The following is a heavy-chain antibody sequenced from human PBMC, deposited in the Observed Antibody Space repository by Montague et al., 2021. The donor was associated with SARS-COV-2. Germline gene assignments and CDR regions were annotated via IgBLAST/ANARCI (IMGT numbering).Heavy chain of an antibody. D-gene: IGHD3-22*01. CDR3: VRAYITMIVVVSAFDI. V-gene: IGHV4-31*03. CDR1: GGSISSGGYY. J-gene: IGHJ3*02. CDR2: IYYSGST. Sequence: TLSLTCTVSGGSISSGGYYWSWIRQHPGKGLVWIVYIYYSGSTYYNPSLKSRVTISVDTSKNQFSLKLSSVTAADTAVYYCVRAYITMIVVVSAFDIWGQGTMVTVSS.